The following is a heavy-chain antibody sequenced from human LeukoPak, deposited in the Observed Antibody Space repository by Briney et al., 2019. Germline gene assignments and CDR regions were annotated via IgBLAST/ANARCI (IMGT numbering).Heavy chain of an antibody. J-gene: IGHJ4*02. CDR1: EFTSNTFW. V-gene: IGHV3-74*01. Sequence: GGSLRLSCALSEFTSNTFWMHWVRHAPRKGLGWVSRINSNVTTPNYTHSATGRFPISRNHPKNTLYLQISSLRAADTALYYFTRGPSGWGSLDIWGQGTLVTVSS. CDR2: INSNVTTP. CDR3: TRGPSGWGSLDI. D-gene: IGHD3-16*01.